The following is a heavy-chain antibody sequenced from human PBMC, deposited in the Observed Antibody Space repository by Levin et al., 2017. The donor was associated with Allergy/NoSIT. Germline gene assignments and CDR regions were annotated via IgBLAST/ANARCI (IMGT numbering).Heavy chain of an antibody. CDR1: GFTFSSYS. V-gene: IGHV3-21*01. CDR3: ARARSGGSPRFDY. Sequence: GESLKISCAASGFTFSSYSMNWVRQAPGKGLEWVSSISSSSSYIYYADSVKGRFTISRDNAKNSLYLQMNSLRAEDTAVYYCARARSGGSPRFDYWGQGTLVTVSS. D-gene: IGHD2-15*01. J-gene: IGHJ4*02. CDR2: ISSSSSYI.